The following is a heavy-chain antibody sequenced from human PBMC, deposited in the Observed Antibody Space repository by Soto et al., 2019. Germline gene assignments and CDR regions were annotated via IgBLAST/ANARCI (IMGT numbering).Heavy chain of an antibody. V-gene: IGHV1-18*01. CDR1: GYTFTTYS. Sequence: QVQLVQSGVEVKKPGASVKVSCKASGYTFTTYSLNWVRQAPGQGLEWMGWISTYNGNTDYAQKFQGRVTMTTDTSTITAYMELRSLRSDDTAVYYCARGDYYGRSGVFASWGQGTLVTVSS. D-gene: IGHD3-22*01. J-gene: IGHJ4*02. CDR3: ARGDYYGRSGVFAS. CDR2: ISTYNGNT.